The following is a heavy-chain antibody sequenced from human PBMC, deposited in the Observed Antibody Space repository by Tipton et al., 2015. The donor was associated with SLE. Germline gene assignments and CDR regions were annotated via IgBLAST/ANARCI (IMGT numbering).Heavy chain of an antibody. CDR1: GDSISSYSHY. CDR2: VFYRGST. V-gene: IGHV4-39*07. CDR3: ARAPGLDSDYYYYYYMDV. Sequence: TLSLTCIVSGDSISSYSHYWGWIRQPPGKTLEWIGSVFYRGSTYYNPSLESRVTISIDTSKVQFSLKLRSVTAADTAVYYCARAPGLDSDYYYYYYMDVWGRGTAVTVSS. J-gene: IGHJ6*03. D-gene: IGHD3/OR15-3a*01.